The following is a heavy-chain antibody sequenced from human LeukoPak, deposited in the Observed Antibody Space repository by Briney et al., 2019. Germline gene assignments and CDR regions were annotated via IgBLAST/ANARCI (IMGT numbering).Heavy chain of an antibody. D-gene: IGHD2-15*01. Sequence: NSSETLSLTCAVYGGSFSGYYWSWIRQPPGKGLEWIGEINHSGSTNYNPSLKSRVTISVDTSKNQFSLKLSSVTAADTAVYYCARESGGYWGQGTLVTVSS. CDR3: ARESGGY. J-gene: IGHJ4*02. V-gene: IGHV4-34*01. CDR1: GGSFSGYY. CDR2: INHSGST.